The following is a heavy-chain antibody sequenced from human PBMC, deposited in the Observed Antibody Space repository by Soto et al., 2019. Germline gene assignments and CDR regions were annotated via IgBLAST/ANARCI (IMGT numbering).Heavy chain of an antibody. Sequence: QVQLVQSGAEVKKPGASVKVSCRALGNTFPSNGISGLRQAPGQGLDGMGWIRAYNGNTNYAQKLQGRVTMTTDTSTSTAYMELRSLRSDDTAVYYCASNGGSYGSRGWYFDLWGRGTLVTVSS. J-gene: IGHJ2*01. CDR1: GNTFPSNG. V-gene: IGHV1-18*04. CDR3: ASNGGSYGSRGWYFDL. D-gene: IGHD1-26*01. CDR2: IRAYNGNT.